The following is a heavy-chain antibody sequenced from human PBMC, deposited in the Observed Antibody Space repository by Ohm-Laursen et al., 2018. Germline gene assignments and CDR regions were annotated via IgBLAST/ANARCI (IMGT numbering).Heavy chain of an antibody. CDR1: GGSFSGYY. CDR2: INHSGST. CDR3: ARGLETGSYYGY. Sequence: GTLSLTCAVYGGSFSGYYWSWIRQPPGKGLEWIGEINHSGSTNYNPSLKSRVTISVDTSKNQFSLKLSSVTAADTAVYYCARGLETGSYYGYWGQGTLVTVSS. V-gene: IGHV4-34*01. D-gene: IGHD1-26*01. J-gene: IGHJ4*02.